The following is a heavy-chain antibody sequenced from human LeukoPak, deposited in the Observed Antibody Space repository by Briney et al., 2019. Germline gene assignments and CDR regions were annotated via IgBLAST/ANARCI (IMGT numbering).Heavy chain of an antibody. CDR2: IRYDGSTK. CDR1: GFTFSSYG. J-gene: IGHJ4*02. CDR3: ARETRYSGSYYDY. Sequence: GGSLRLSCAASGFTFSSYGMHWVRQAPGKGLEWVAFIRYDGSTKHYADSVKGRFTISRDNSKNTLYLQMNSLRAEDTAVYYCARETRYSGSYYDYWGQGTLVTVSS. D-gene: IGHD1-26*01. V-gene: IGHV3-30*02.